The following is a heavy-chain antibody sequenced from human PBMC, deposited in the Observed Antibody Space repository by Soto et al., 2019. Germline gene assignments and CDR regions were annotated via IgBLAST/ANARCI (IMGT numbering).Heavy chain of an antibody. J-gene: IGHJ5*02. D-gene: IGHD3-10*01. CDR1: GYITNTYG. Sequence: ASVKVSCKACGYITNTYGSSWVRQAPGQGLEWMGWISTYTGNTEYAQNFQGRVTMTTDTSTSTAYMELRSLRSDDTAVYYCARDGKFGELGIGPWGEGPLVTVSS. CDR2: ISTYTGNT. CDR3: ARDGKFGELGIGP. V-gene: IGHV1-18*01.